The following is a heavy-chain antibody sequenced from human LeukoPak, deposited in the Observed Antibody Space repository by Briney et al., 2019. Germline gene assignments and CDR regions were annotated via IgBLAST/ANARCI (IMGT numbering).Heavy chain of an antibody. D-gene: IGHD6-13*01. Sequence: GGSLRLSCAASGFTFSSYWMHWVRQAPGKGLEWVSVIYSGGSTYYADSVKGRFTISRDNSKNTLYLQMNSLRAEDTAVYYCAKDGWPGIAAEDNWFDPWGQGTLVTVSS. CDR3: AKDGWPGIAAEDNWFDP. CDR1: GFTFSSYW. CDR2: IYSGGST. J-gene: IGHJ5*02. V-gene: IGHV3-66*02.